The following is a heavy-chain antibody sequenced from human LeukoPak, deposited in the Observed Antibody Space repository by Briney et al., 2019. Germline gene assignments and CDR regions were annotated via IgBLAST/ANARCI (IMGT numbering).Heavy chain of an antibody. V-gene: IGHV3-23*01. Sequence: GGSLRLSCAASGFTFSSYAMSWVRQAPGKGLEWVSGISGSGGSTYYADSVKGRFTISRDNSKNTLDLQMSSLRAEDTAVYYCAKGRGTYGGYPYYFDYWGQGTLVSVSS. CDR1: GFTFSSYA. J-gene: IGHJ4*02. CDR3: AKGRGTYGGYPYYFDY. D-gene: IGHD4-23*01. CDR2: ISGSGGST.